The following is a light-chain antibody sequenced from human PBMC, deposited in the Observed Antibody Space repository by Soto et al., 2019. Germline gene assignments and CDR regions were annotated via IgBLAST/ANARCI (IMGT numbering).Light chain of an antibody. V-gene: IGKV1-39*01. CDR3: QQSYTTPRT. CDR2: AAS. J-gene: IGKJ1*01. Sequence: DIQMSQSPSSLSASVGDRVTITCRASQGIGDALGWYQQKPGKAPKRLIYAASTLQSGVPSRFRGSGSETDFTLTITSLQPEDFATYYCQQSYTTPRTFGQGSKVDI. CDR1: QGIGDA.